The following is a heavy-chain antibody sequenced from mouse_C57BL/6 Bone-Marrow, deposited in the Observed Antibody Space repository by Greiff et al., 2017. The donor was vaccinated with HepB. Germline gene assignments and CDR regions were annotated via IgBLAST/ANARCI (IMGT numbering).Heavy chain of an antibody. Sequence: VQLQQPGAELVKPGASVKMSCKASGYTFTSYWITWVKQRPGQGLEWIGDIYPGSGSTNYNEKFKSKATLTVDTSSSTPYMQLSSLTSEDSAVYNCARWGYHPAAWFAYWGQGTLVTVSA. D-gene: IGHD3-1*01. J-gene: IGHJ3*01. CDR3: ARWGYHPAAWFAY. V-gene: IGHV1-55*01. CDR1: GYTFTSYW. CDR2: IYPGSGST.